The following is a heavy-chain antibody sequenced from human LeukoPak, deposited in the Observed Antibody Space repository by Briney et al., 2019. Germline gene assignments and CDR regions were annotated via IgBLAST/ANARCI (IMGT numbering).Heavy chain of an antibody. D-gene: IGHD3-9*01. CDR3: ARPQERGYDILTGYLF. CDR1: GGSISSYY. V-gene: IGHV4-39*01. CDR2: IYYSGST. J-gene: IGHJ4*02. Sequence: SETLSLTCTVSGGSISSYYWGWIRQPPGKGLEWIGSIYYSGSTYYNPSLKSRVTMSVDTSKNQFSLKLSSVTAADTAVYYCARPQERGYDILTGYLFWGQGTLVTVSS.